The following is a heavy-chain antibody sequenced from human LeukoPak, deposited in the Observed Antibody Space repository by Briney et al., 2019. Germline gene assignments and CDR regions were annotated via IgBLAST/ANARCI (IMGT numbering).Heavy chain of an antibody. CDR1: GYTFTSYD. Sequence: GASVKVSCKASGYTFTSYDINWVRQATGQGLEWMGWMNPNSGNTGYAQKFQGRVTITRNTSISTAYMELSSLRSDDTAVYYCARGGHYDILTGYSPDAFDIWGQGTMVTVSS. V-gene: IGHV1-8*03. CDR2: MNPNSGNT. J-gene: IGHJ3*02. D-gene: IGHD3-9*01. CDR3: ARGGHYDILTGYSPDAFDI.